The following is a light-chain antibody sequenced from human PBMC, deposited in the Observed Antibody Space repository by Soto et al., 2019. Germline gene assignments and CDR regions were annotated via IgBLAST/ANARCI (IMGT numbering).Light chain of an antibody. Sequence: DIQMTQSPSTLSASVGDRVTITCRASQTISNWLSWYQQKPGKAPKLLIYDASSLESGVPSRFSGSGSGTEFTLTISSLQPDDFATYYCQQYNSYQVTFGQGTKVDIK. CDR3: QQYNSYQVT. J-gene: IGKJ1*01. V-gene: IGKV1-5*01. CDR2: DAS. CDR1: QTISNW.